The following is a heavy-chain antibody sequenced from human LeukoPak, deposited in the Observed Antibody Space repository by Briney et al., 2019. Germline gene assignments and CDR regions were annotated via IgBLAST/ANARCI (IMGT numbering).Heavy chain of an antibody. Sequence: SETLSLTCTVSGGSISSGSYYWSWIRQPAGKGLEWIGRIYTSGSTNYNPSLKSRVTISVDTSENQFSLKLSSVTAADTAVHYCARAGTAMVLDYFDYWGQGTLVTVSS. CDR3: ARAGTAMVLDYFDY. J-gene: IGHJ4*02. CDR1: GGSISSGSYY. CDR2: IYTSGST. D-gene: IGHD5-18*01. V-gene: IGHV4-61*02.